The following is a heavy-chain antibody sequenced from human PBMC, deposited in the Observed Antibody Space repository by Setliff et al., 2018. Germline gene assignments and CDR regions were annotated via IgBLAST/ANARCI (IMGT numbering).Heavy chain of an antibody. CDR1: GYTSTTNA. Sequence: ASVKVSCKASGYTSTTNALQWVRQAPGQSLEWMGWITAGNGDTKYSQKFQDRITITRDTSASTFYMELSSLRSEDTALYSCAASVGGAPFYYGLDVWGQGTTVTVSS. J-gene: IGHJ6*02. CDR2: ITAGNGDT. V-gene: IGHV1-3*01. CDR3: AASVGGAPFYYGLDV. D-gene: IGHD2-15*01.